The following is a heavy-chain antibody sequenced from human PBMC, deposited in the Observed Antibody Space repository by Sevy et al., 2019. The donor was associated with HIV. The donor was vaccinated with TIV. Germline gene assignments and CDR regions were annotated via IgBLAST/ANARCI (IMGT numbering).Heavy chain of an antibody. CDR3: ARESRYFDWLYPYYYYYYMDV. J-gene: IGHJ6*03. D-gene: IGHD3-9*01. CDR1: GGSISSGSYY. CDR2: IYTSGST. Sequence: TLSLTCTVSGGSISSGSYYWSWIRQPAGKGLEWIGRIYTSGSTNYNPSLKSRVTISVDTSKNQFSLKLSSVTAADTAGYYCARESRYFDWLYPYYYYYYMDVWGKGTTVTVSS. V-gene: IGHV4-61*02.